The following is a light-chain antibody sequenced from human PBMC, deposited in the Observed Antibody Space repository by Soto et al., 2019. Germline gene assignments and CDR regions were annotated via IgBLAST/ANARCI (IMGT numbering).Light chain of an antibody. CDR1: QSVSSSY. CDR3: PQYCSSRT. V-gene: IGKV3-20*01. Sequence: EIVLTQSPGTLSLSPGERATLSCRASQSVSSSYLAWYQQKPGQAPRLLIYGASSRATGIPDRFSGSGSGTSFTLTISRLEPEDFSGYYWPQYCSSRTFGQGTKVEIK. J-gene: IGKJ1*01. CDR2: GAS.